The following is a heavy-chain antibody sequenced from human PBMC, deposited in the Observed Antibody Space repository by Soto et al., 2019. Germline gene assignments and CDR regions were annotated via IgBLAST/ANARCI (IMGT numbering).Heavy chain of an antibody. Sequence: QVQLVQSGDEMKKPGSSVKVSCQSSGGTFNTYAMNWVRQAPGQGPERMGDISPMFGAANYAPKFQGRVTITADESTGTSYMQLSSLASEDTALYFCAREVQVHTPAFVYWGQGTLVTVSS. CDR3: AREVQVHTPAFVY. CDR1: GGTFNTYA. V-gene: IGHV1-69*19. D-gene: IGHD3-10*01. CDR2: ISPMFGAA. J-gene: IGHJ4*02.